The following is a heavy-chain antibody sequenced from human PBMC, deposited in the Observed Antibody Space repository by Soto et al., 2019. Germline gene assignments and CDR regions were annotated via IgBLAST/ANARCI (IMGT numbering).Heavy chain of an antibody. D-gene: IGHD3-10*02. J-gene: IGHJ4*02. CDR1: GGTFNTYA. CDR3: AREVHVRTTGFVY. CDR2: ISPMFGAA. Sequence: QVQLVQSGAEMKKPGSSVKVSCQSSGGTFNTYAMNWVRQAPGQGPEWMGDISPMFGAANYAPKFQGRVTITADESTGTSYMQLSSLTSEDTALYFCAREVHVRTTGFVYWGQGTRVSVSS. V-gene: IGHV1-69*19.